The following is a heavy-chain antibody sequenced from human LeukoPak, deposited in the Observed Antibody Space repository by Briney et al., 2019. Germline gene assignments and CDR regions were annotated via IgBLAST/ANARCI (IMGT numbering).Heavy chain of an antibody. Sequence: GGSLRLSCAASGFTLSSYWMHWVRQAPGRGLVWVSRIYADGGRTNYADFVKGRFTISRDNAKNTLYLQMNSLRAEDTAVYYCARVFNYWGQGTLVTVSS. CDR3: ARVFNY. CDR2: IYADGGRT. J-gene: IGHJ4*02. V-gene: IGHV3-74*01. CDR1: GFTLSSYW.